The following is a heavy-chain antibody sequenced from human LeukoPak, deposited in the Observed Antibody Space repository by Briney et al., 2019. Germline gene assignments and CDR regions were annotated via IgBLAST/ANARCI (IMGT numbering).Heavy chain of an antibody. CDR3: AKDGKLVLRSGSYGDSGMDV. Sequence: QSGGSLRLSCAASGFTFSTYGMHWVRQAPGKGLEWVAVISYDGSNKYYADSVKGRFTISRDNSKNTLYLHMNSLRAEDTAVYYCAKDGKLVLRSGSYGDSGMDVWGQGTTVTVFS. CDR2: ISYDGSNK. CDR1: GFTFSTYG. J-gene: IGHJ6*02. V-gene: IGHV3-30*18. D-gene: IGHD1-26*01.